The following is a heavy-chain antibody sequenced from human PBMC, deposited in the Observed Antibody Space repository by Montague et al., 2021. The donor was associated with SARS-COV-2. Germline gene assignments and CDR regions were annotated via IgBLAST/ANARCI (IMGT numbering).Heavy chain of an antibody. CDR2: IYYSGST. Sequence: LSLTCTVSGGSISSGDYYWSWIRQPPGKGLEWIGYIYYSGSTYYNPSLKSRVTISVDTSKNQFSLKLSSVTAADTAVYYCARARITMIVVVSTFDIWGQGTMVTVSS. CDR3: ARARITMIVVVSTFDI. D-gene: IGHD3-22*01. J-gene: IGHJ3*02. CDR1: GGSISSGDYY. V-gene: IGHV4-30-4*01.